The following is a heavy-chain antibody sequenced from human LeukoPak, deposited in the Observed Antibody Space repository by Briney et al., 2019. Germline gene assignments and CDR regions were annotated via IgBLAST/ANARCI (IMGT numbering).Heavy chain of an antibody. Sequence: GKSLRLSCVVSDFTLSSHGMHWVRQAPGKGLEWVAVISSDGGKKSNADSVKGRFTISRDNSKNTLYLQMDSLRVEDTAIYYCARDRAWDYLDSWDQGPLVTVSS. V-gene: IGHV3-30*03. CDR2: ISSDGGKK. CDR3: ARDRAWDYLDS. CDR1: DFTLSSHG. J-gene: IGHJ4*02. D-gene: IGHD1-26*01.